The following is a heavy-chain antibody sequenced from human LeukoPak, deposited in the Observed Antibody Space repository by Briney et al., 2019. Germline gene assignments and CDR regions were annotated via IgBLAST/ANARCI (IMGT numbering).Heavy chain of an antibody. CDR1: GGSISSYY. V-gene: IGHV4-59*01. CDR2: IYYSGST. CDR3: ARGATGGYDFWSGYYMSFDY. Sequence: SETLSLTRTVSGGSISSYYWSWIRQPPGKGLEWIGYIYYSGSTNYNPSLKSRVTISVDTSKNQFSLKLSSVTAADTAVYYCARGATGGYDFWSGYYMSFDYWGQGTLVTVSS. J-gene: IGHJ4*02. D-gene: IGHD3-3*01.